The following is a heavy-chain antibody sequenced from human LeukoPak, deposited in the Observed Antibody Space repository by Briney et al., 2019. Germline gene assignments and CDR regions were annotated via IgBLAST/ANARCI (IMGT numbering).Heavy chain of an antibody. D-gene: IGHD3-3*01. V-gene: IGHV4-59*08. Sequence: SQTLSLTCTVSGGSISSYYWSWIRQPPGKGLGWVRYIYDSGSTNYNPSLQSRVTISVDTSMNPSYLQLSSVTAADPAVYYCAGHKRGYGSSEWFYYYVIDVGGERTTVTVS. CDR1: GGSISSYY. J-gene: IGHJ6*01. CDR3: AGHKRGYGSSEWFYYYVIDV. CDR2: IYDSGST.